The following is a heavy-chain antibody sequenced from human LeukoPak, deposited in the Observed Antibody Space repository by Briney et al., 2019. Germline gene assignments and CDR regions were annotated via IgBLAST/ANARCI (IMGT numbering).Heavy chain of an antibody. V-gene: IGHV3-48*01. J-gene: IGHJ4*02. D-gene: IGHD4-23*01. Sequence: GGSLRLSCAASGLTFSSYGMNWVRQAPGKGLEWVSYISSGSSTIDYADSVKGRFTISRDNAKNSLYLQMHSLRAEDTAVYFCATESRAVVTYDYWGQGTPVTVSS. CDR1: GLTFSSYG. CDR2: ISSGSSTI. CDR3: ATESRAVVTYDY.